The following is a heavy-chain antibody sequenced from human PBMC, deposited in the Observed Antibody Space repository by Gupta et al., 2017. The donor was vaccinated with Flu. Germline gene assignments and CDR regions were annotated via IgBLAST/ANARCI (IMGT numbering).Heavy chain of an antibody. CDR3: ARVGRDGYSNFDQ. D-gene: IGHD5-24*01. CDR1: GFTLSRYW. Sequence: EVQLVESGGGLVQPGESLRISCVASGFTLSRYWIHLVRQVPGKGLVWVSRINGDGSTTTYADSVEGRFTISRDNAKNTLYLQMNSLSVEDTALYYCARVGRDGYSNFDQWGQGTLVTVSS. V-gene: IGHV3-74*03. CDR2: INGDGSTT. J-gene: IGHJ4*02.